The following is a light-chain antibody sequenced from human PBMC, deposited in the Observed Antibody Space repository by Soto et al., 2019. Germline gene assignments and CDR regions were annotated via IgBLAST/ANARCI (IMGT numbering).Light chain of an antibody. V-gene: IGLV2-14*01. CDR2: EVS. CDR3: NSYTSSSTVV. Sequence: QSVLAQPASVSGSPGQSITISCTGTSSDVGGYIYVSWYQHHPGKAPKVIIYEVSNRPSGVSNRFSGSKSGNTASLTISGLQGEDEADYYCNSYTSSSTVVFGGGTKLTVL. J-gene: IGLJ2*01. CDR1: SSDVGGYIY.